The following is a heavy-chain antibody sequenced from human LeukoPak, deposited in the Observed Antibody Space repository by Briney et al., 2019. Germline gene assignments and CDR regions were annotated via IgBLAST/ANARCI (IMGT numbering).Heavy chain of an antibody. V-gene: IGHV4-30-2*01. J-gene: IGHJ5*02. CDR3: ARQSGITMVRGVIRPVLWFDP. D-gene: IGHD3-10*01. CDR2: IYHSGST. Sequence: PSETLSLTCTVSGGSISSGGYSWSWIRQPPGKGLEWIGYIYHSGSTYYNPSLKSRVTISVDRSKNQFSLKLSSVTAADTAVYYCARQSGITMVRGVIRPVLWFDPWGQGTLVTVSS. CDR1: GGSISSGGYS.